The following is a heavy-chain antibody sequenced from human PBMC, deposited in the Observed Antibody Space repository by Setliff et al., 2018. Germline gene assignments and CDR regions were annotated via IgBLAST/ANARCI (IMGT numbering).Heavy chain of an antibody. CDR3: ARQGIAAAGTEGNFDY. CDR1: GGSISSSSYY. V-gene: IGHV4-39*01. CDR2: IYYSGST. D-gene: IGHD6-13*01. Sequence: SETLSLTCTVSGGSISSSSYYWDWIRQPPGKGLEWIGSIYYSGSTYYNPSLKSRVTISVDTSKNQFSLKLSSVTAADTAVYYCARQGIAAAGTEGNFDYWGQGTLVTVSS. J-gene: IGHJ4*02.